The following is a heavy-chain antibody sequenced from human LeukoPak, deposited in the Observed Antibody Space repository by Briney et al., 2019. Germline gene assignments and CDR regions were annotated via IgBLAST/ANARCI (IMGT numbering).Heavy chain of an antibody. V-gene: IGHV3-30*18. CDR3: ANGDLEYFQH. CDR1: GFTFSSYG. D-gene: IGHD4-17*01. Sequence: GGSLRLSCAASGFTFSSYGMHWVRQAPGKGLEWVAVISYDGSNKYYADSVKGRFTISRDNSKNTLYLQMNSLRVEDTAVYYCANGDLEYFQHWGQGTLVTVSS. J-gene: IGHJ1*01. CDR2: ISYDGSNK.